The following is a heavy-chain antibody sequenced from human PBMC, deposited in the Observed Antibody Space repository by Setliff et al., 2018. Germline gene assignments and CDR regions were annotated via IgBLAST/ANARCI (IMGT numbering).Heavy chain of an antibody. J-gene: IGHJ2*01. D-gene: IGHD3-22*01. CDR2: MDPNSGNT. V-gene: IGHV1-8*03. CDR1: GYTFMSYD. CDR3: ARGRASGGYFEVWYSDL. Sequence: ASVKGSCKASGYTFMSYDINWVRQATGQGLEWVGWMDPNSGNTAYGRKFQDRVTITRNTSISTAYMELSSLRSEDTAVYYCARGRASGGYFEVWYSDLWGRGTLVTVSS.